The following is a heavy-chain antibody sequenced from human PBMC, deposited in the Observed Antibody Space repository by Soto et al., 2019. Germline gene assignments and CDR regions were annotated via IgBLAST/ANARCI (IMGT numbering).Heavy chain of an antibody. CDR3: STGSMPSSPGAFDI. J-gene: IGHJ3*02. Sequence: QVQLVQSGAEVKKPGSSVKVSCKASGGTFSSYAISWVRQAPGQGLEWMGGIIPIFGTANYAQKFQGRVTITADESTSTAYMELSSLRSEDTAIYFCSTGSMPSSPGAFDIWGQGTMVTVSS. V-gene: IGHV1-69*01. CDR1: GGTFSSYA. D-gene: IGHD3-10*01. CDR2: IIPIFGTA.